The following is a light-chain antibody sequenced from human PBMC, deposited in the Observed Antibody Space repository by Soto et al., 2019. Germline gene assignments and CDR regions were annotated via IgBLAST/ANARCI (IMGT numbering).Light chain of an antibody. Sequence: DIQMTQSPSTLSASVGDRVTITCRASQSINIWLAWYQQKAGKAPKLLIYDASTLESGVPSRFSGSGSRTEFNLTISSLQPDDFATYYCQEYNSWRGEWTFGQGTKV. V-gene: IGKV1-5*01. CDR1: QSINIW. J-gene: IGKJ1*01. CDR3: QEYNSWRGEWT. CDR2: DAS.